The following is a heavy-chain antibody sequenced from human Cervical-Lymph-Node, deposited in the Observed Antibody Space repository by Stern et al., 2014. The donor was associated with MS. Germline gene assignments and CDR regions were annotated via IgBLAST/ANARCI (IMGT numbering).Heavy chain of an antibody. D-gene: IGHD2-15*01. Sequence: QITLKESGPTLVKPTQTVTLTCTLSGFSLTTAGVGVGWIRQPPGKALEWPSLIYWDGAKLYSPSLKNRLTITKDTSKNQVVLTMTNVDPVDTATYYCAHSRVKYCRGGTCYSSLFDYWGQGTLVTVSS. J-gene: IGHJ4*02. V-gene: IGHV2-5*02. CDR3: AHSRVKYCRGGTCYSSLFDY. CDR2: IYWDGAK. CDR1: GFSLTTAGVG.